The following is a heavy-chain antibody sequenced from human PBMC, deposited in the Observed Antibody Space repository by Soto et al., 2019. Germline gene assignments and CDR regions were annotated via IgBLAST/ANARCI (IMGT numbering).Heavy chain of an antibody. CDR2: INSGGRT. CDR3: AKDLRPDGVWDFDY. CDR1: GFTFSRYT. D-gene: IGHD4-17*01. J-gene: IGHJ4*02. V-gene: IGHV3-23*01. Sequence: EVQLLESGGDLVQPGGSLRLSCAASGFTFSRYTMTWVRQAPGKGLEWVSGINSGGRTYYADSVKGRFTISRDDSKNTLYLQIISLRAEDTAVYYCAKDLRPDGVWDFDYWGQGTLVTVSS.